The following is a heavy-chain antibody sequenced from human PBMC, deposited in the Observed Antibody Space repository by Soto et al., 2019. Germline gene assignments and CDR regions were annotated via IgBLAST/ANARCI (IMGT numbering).Heavy chain of an antibody. Sequence: QVQLQQWGAGLLKPSETLSLTCAVYGGSFSGYYWSWIRQPPGKGLEWIGEINHSGSTNYNPSLKSRVTISVDTSKNQFSLKLSSVTAADTAVYYCARGWVYSSSWYYYYSGMDVWGQGTTVTVSS. CDR1: GGSFSGYY. CDR3: ARGWVYSSSWYYYYSGMDV. J-gene: IGHJ6*02. D-gene: IGHD6-13*01. V-gene: IGHV4-34*01. CDR2: INHSGST.